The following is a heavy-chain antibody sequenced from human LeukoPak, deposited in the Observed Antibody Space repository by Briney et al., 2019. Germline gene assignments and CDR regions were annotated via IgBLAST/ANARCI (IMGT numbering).Heavy chain of an antibody. D-gene: IGHD2-2*01. CDR3: VSFYETY. V-gene: IGHV3-74*01. CDR1: GDYW. J-gene: IGHJ4*02. Sequence: GGSLRLSCAASGDYWMHWVRQAPGKGLLWVSHINSDGSWTTYADSVKGRFTISKDNAKNTVYLQMNNLRAEDTAVYYCVSFYETYWGRGTLVTVSS. CDR2: INSDGSWT.